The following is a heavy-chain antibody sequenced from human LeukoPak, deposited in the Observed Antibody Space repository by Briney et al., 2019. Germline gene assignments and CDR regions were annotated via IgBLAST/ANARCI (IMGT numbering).Heavy chain of an antibody. Sequence: SETLSLTCTVSGGSISSSSSYWGWIRQPPGKGLEWIGSIYYSGSTYYNPSLKSRVTISVDTSKNQFSLKLSSVTAADTAVYYCAKQAQSYYYFDYWGQGTLVTVSA. D-gene: IGHD3-10*01. J-gene: IGHJ4*02. V-gene: IGHV4-39*01. CDR3: AKQAQSYYYFDY. CDR1: GGSISSSSSY. CDR2: IYYSGST.